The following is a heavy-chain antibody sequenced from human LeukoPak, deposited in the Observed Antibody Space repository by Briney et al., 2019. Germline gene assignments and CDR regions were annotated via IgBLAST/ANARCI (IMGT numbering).Heavy chain of an antibody. D-gene: IGHD3-10*01. CDR2: INHSGRT. V-gene: IGHV4-34*01. Sequence: TSETLSLTCAVYGGSFSGYYWSWIRQPPGKGLEWIGEINHSGRTNYNPSLKSRVTISVDTSKNQFSLKLSSVPAADTAVYYCARDYFGSGSYYNGYWFDPWGQGTLVTVSS. J-gene: IGHJ5*02. CDR3: ARDYFGSGSYYNGYWFDP. CDR1: GGSFSGYY.